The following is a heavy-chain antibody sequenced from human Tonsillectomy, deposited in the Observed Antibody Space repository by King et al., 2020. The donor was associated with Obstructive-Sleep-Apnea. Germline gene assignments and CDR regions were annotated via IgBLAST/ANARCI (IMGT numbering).Heavy chain of an antibody. Sequence: VQLQESGPGLVKPSETLSLTCTVSGGSISSYYWSWIRQPPGRGLEWVGYIYYSGSTNYNPSLKCRGTISVDTSKNQFSLKLSSVTAADTAVYFCARRGLYGDYDYWGQGTLVTVSS. J-gene: IGHJ4*02. V-gene: IGHV4-59*08. CDR2: IYYSGST. CDR1: GGSISSYY. CDR3: ARRGLYGDYDY. D-gene: IGHD4-17*01.